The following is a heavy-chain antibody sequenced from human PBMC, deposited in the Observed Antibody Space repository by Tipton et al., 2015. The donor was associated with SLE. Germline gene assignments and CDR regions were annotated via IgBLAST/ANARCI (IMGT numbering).Heavy chain of an antibody. D-gene: IGHD1-26*01. CDR3: ARVGGVGATLTY. CDR1: GGTFSSSV. CDR2: INPNSGGT. J-gene: IGHJ4*02. V-gene: IGHV1-2*02. Sequence: QLVQSGAEVKKPGSSVKVSCKVSGGTFSSSVISWVRQAPGQGLEWMGWINPNSGGTNYAQKFQGRVTMTRDTSISTAYMELSRLRSDDTAVYYCARVGGVGATLTYWGQGTLVTVSS.